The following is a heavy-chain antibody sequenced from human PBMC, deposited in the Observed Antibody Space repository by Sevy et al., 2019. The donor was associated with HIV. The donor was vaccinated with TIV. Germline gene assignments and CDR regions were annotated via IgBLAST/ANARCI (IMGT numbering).Heavy chain of an antibody. J-gene: IGHJ6*02. D-gene: IGHD3-10*01. Sequence: SQTLSLTCAISGDSVSSNSAAWNWIRQSPSRGLEWLGRTYYRSKWYNDYAVSVKSRITINPDTSNNQFSLQLNSVTPEDTAVYYCARGDYFGSGISNYYYYGMDVWGQGTTVTVSS. CDR1: GDSVSSNSAA. CDR2: TYYRSKWYN. V-gene: IGHV6-1*01. CDR3: ARGDYFGSGISNYYYYGMDV.